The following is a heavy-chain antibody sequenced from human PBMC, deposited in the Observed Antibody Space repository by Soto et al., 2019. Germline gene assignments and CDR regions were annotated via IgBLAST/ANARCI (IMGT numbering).Heavy chain of an antibody. CDR1: GFTFSPHA. J-gene: IGHJ4*02. CDR3: ARGIASSVYYSDY. V-gene: IGHV3-21*01. Sequence: EVQLVESGGGLVKPGGSLRLSCEASGFTFSPHAMNWVRQAPGKGLEWVSSISNFNNYIFYADSVKGRFSISRDNAKNSVYLQMNSLRDEDTAVYYCARGIASSVYYSDYWGQGTQVTVSS. D-gene: IGHD3-22*01. CDR2: ISNFNNYI.